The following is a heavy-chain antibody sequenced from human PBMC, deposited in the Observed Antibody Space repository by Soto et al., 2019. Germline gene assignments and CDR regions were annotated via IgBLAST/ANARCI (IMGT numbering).Heavy chain of an antibody. V-gene: IGHV1-46*01. D-gene: IGHD3-22*01. CDR1: GYTFTSYY. CDR2: INPSGGST. Sequence: ASVKVSCKASGYTFTSYYMHWVRQAPGQGLEWMGIINPSGGSTSYAQKFQGRVTMTRDTSTSTVYMELSSLRSEDTAVYYCARGISGYYDSSGYYPGPRNTYYYYGMDVWGQGTTVTVSS. J-gene: IGHJ6*02. CDR3: ARGISGYYDSSGYYPGPRNTYYYYGMDV.